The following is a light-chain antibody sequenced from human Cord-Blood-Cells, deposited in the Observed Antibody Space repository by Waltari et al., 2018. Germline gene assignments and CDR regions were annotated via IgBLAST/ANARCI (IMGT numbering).Light chain of an antibody. V-gene: IGLV1-40*01. CDR2: GNS. J-gene: IGLJ3*02. Sequence: QSVLTQPPPVSGAPGQRGTIPCTGSSSNLGAGHDVHGYQQLPGTAPKLLIYGNSNRPSGVPDRFSGSKSGTSASLAITGLQAEDEADYYCQSYDSSLSGSVFGGGTKLTVL. CDR3: QSYDSSLSGSV. CDR1: SSNLGAGHD.